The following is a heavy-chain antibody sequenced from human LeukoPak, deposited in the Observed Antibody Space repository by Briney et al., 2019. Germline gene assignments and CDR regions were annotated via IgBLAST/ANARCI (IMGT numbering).Heavy chain of an antibody. J-gene: IGHJ4*02. D-gene: IGHD1-26*01. CDR2: INPSGGST. CDR1: GYTFTSYY. CDR3: ARDGPYSGSYPFFDY. Sequence: ASVKVSCKASGYTFTSYYMHWVRQAPGQGLEWMGIINPSGGSTSYAQKFQGRVTMTRDTSTSTVYMGLSSLRSEDTAVYYCARDGPYSGSYPFFDYWGQGTLVTVSS. V-gene: IGHV1-46*01.